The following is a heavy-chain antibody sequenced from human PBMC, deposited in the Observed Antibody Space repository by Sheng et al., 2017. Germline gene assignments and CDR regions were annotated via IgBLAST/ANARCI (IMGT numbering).Heavy chain of an antibody. Sequence: VQLVESGGGLVKPGGSLRLSCAASGFSFSSYSMNWVRQAPGKGLECVSSISSAGTYIYYADSVKGRFTISRDNAKSSLYLQMNSLTAEDTAVYYCASLQWLATDAFDLWGQGTMVTVSS. CDR3: ASLQWLATDAFDL. V-gene: IGHV3-21*01. CDR1: GFSFSSYS. CDR2: ISSAGTYI. J-gene: IGHJ3*01. D-gene: IGHD6-19*01.